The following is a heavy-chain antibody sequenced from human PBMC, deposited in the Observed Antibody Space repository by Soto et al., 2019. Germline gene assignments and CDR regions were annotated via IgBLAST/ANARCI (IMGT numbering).Heavy chain of an antibody. Sequence: GGSLRLSCAASGFTFSSYSMNWVRQAPGKGLEWVSSISSSSSYIYYADSVKGRFTISRDNAKNSLYLQMNSLRAEDTAVYYCARVFVVMGHYYMDVWGKGTTVTVSS. CDR2: ISSSSSYI. J-gene: IGHJ6*03. V-gene: IGHV3-21*01. D-gene: IGHD3-16*01. CDR3: ARVFVVMGHYYMDV. CDR1: GFTFSSYS.